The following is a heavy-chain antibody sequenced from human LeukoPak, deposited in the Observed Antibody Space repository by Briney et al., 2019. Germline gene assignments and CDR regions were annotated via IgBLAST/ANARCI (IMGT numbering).Heavy chain of an antibody. CDR1: GFTISTDW. J-gene: IGHJ4*02. Sequence: GGSLRLSCAASGFTISTDWMHWVRQAPGKGLVWVSRISSDGTNTNYADSVKGRFTISRDNAKNTLYLQMNSLGAEDTAVYYCARTSYDTGGYFEDWGQGTLVTVSS. CDR3: ARTSYDTGGYFED. V-gene: IGHV3-74*01. CDR2: ISSDGTNT. D-gene: IGHD3-22*01.